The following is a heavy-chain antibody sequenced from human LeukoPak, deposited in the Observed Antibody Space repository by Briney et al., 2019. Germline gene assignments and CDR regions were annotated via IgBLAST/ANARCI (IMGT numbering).Heavy chain of an antibody. Sequence: ASVKVSCKASGYTFTSYDINWVRQAPGQGLEWMGIINPSGGSTSYAQKFQGRVTMTRDMSTSTVYMELSSLRSEDTAVYYCAREAPISSWYFRRDPDPWFDPWGQGTLVTVSS. D-gene: IGHD6-13*01. CDR2: INPSGGST. CDR3: AREAPISSWYFRRDPDPWFDP. CDR1: GYTFTSYD. J-gene: IGHJ5*02. V-gene: IGHV1-46*01.